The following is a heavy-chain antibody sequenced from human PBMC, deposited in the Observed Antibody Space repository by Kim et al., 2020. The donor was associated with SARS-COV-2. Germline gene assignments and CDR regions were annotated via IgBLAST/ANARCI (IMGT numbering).Heavy chain of an antibody. V-gene: IGHV3-48*02. J-gene: IGHJ3*02. CDR3: ATGWSFDI. CDR2: SGTI. D-gene: IGHD2-15*01. Sequence: SGTISYADSVKGRFTISRDNAKNSLYLQMNSLRDEDTAVYYCATGWSFDIWGQGTLVTVSS.